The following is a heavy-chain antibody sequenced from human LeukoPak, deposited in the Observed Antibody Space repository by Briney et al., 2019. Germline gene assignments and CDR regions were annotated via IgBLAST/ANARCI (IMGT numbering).Heavy chain of an antibody. Sequence: PGRSLRLSCVASGFTFDDYAMHWVRQAPEKGLEWVSGISWNSGSIGYADSVKGRFTISRDNSKNTLYLQMNSLRAEDTAVYYCAKDRTIFGVVNWFDPWGQGTLVTVSS. CDR2: ISWNSGSI. J-gene: IGHJ5*02. D-gene: IGHD3-3*01. CDR1: GFTFDDYA. V-gene: IGHV3-9*01. CDR3: AKDRTIFGVVNWFDP.